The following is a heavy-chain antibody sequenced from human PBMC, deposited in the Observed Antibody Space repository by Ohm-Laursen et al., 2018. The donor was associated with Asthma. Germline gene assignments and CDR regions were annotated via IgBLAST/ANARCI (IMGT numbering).Heavy chain of an antibody. Sequence: GSLRLSCSASGFTFSSYSMNWVRQAPGKGLEWVSSISSSSSYIYYADSVKGRFTISRDNSKNTLYLQMNSLRAEDTAVYYCAKDSSKISYFDYWGQGTLVTVSS. CDR1: GFTFSSYS. V-gene: IGHV3-21*01. J-gene: IGHJ4*02. CDR3: AKDSSKISYFDY. CDR2: ISSSSSYI. D-gene: IGHD2/OR15-2a*01.